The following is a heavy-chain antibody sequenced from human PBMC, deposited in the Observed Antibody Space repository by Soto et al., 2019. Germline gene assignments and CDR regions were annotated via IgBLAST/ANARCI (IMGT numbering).Heavy chain of an antibody. Sequence: ASVKVSCKASGYTFTSYDISWVRQAPGQGLEWMGWISGHDGNTKYTQKVQGRVTVTTDTSTSTAYMDLRSLRSDDTAVYYCAREYCSSASCYGPDFWGQGTLVTVSS. D-gene: IGHD2-2*01. J-gene: IGHJ4*02. CDR3: AREYCSSASCYGPDF. V-gene: IGHV1-18*01. CDR2: ISGHDGNT. CDR1: GYTFTSYD.